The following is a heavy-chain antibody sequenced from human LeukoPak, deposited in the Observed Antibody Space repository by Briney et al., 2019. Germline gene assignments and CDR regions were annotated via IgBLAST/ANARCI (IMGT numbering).Heavy chain of an antibody. D-gene: IGHD6-13*01. CDR3: AGTSYSSRAFDY. V-gene: IGHV4-59*08. CDR1: GGSISSYY. Sequence: SETLSLTCTVSGGSISSYYWSWIRQPPGKGLEWIGYIYYSGSTNYNPSLKSRVTISVDTSKNQFSLKLSSVTAADTAVYYCAGTSYSSRAFDYWGQGTLVTVSS. J-gene: IGHJ4*02. CDR2: IYYSGST.